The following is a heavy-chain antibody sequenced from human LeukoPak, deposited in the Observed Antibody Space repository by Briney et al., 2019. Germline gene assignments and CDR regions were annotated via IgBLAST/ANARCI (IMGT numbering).Heavy chain of an antibody. D-gene: IGHD2-2*01. CDR1: GFTFDDLG. J-gene: IGHJ6*03. CDR3: ARKAPAASGFYYFLDV. Sequence: GGSLRLSCVASGFTFDDLGMSWVRQVPGKGLEWVSGISWNGGSTDYADSVKGRFTISRDNAKNSLYLQMNSLRVEDTALYYCARKAPAASGFYYFLDVWGKGTTVTVSS. V-gene: IGHV3-20*04. CDR2: ISWNGGST.